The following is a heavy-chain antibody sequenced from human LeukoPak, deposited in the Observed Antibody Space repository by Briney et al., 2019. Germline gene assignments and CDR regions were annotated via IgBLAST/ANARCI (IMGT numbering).Heavy chain of an antibody. V-gene: IGHV4-4*07. D-gene: IGHD3-3*01. CDR3: ARTNYDFWSGSGFPFDY. CDR2: IYTSGST. J-gene: IGHJ4*02. CDR1: GGSISSYY. Sequence: PSETLSLTCTVSGGSISSYYWSWIRQPAGKGLEWIGRIYTSGSTNYNPSLKSRVTISVDTSKNQFSLKLSSVTAADTAVYYCARTNYDFWSGSGFPFDYWGQGTLVTVSS.